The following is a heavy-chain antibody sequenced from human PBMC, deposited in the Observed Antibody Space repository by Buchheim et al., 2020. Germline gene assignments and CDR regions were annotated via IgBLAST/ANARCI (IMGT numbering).Heavy chain of an antibody. CDR3: ARDGYGGYCSSTSYYVFQTWGNWFDP. J-gene: IGHJ5*02. Sequence: QVQLVQSGAEVKKPGASVKVSCKASGYTFTGYYMHWVRQAPGQGLEWMGRINPNSGGTNYAQKFQGRVTMTRDTSISTAYMELSRLRSDDTAVYYCARDGYGGYCSSTSYYVFQTWGNWFDPWGQGTL. CDR2: INPNSGGT. D-gene: IGHD2-2*01. CDR1: GYTFTGYY. V-gene: IGHV1-2*06.